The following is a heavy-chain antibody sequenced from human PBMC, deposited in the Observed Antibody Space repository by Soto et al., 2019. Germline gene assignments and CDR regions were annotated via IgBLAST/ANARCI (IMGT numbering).Heavy chain of an antibody. CDR3: AREDGAGPLDS. CDR1: GFAFSSYA. Sequence: EVHLLESGGVLVQPGGSLRLSCAASGFAFSSYAMSWVRQAPGKGLEWVSGVSAHGADTYYADSVKGRFTISRDKTENTLYLQMNGLRAEDPAVYYCAREDGAGPLDSWGQGTLLTVSS. CDR2: VSAHGADT. V-gene: IGHV3-23*01. D-gene: IGHD3-10*01. J-gene: IGHJ4*02.